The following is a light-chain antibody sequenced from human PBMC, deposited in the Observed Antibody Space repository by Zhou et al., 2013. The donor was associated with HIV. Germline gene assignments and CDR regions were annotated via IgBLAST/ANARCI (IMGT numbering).Light chain of an antibody. Sequence: DIQMTQSPSTLSASVGDRVTITCRASQSISTWLAWYQQKPGKAPKLLIYKASNLESGVPSRFSGSGSGTHFTFTINSLQPEDTATYYCQQYDGLPFTFGPGTKVDVK. CDR1: QSISTW. CDR3: QQYDGLPFT. V-gene: IGKV1-5*03. CDR2: KAS. J-gene: IGKJ3*01.